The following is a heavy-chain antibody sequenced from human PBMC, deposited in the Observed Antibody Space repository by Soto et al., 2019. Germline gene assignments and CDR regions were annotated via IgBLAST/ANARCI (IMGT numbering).Heavy chain of an antibody. J-gene: IGHJ6*02. Sequence: PSETLSLTCTVSGGSISSGGYYWSWIRQHPGKGLEWIGYIYYSGSTYYNPSLKSRVTISVDTSKNQFSLKLSSVTAADTAVYYCARVSRRITGTTSYYYYGMDVWGQGTTVTVSS. D-gene: IGHD1-7*01. CDR3: ARVSRRITGTTSYYYYGMDV. CDR1: GGSISSGGYY. CDR2: IYYSGST. V-gene: IGHV4-31*03.